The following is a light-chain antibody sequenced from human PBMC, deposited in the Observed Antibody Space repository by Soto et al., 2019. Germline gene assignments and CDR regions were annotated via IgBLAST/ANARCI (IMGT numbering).Light chain of an antibody. CDR2: DAS. J-gene: IGKJ4*01. CDR3: QQRSNWLT. V-gene: IGKV3D-11*01. CDR1: QGVSSY. Sequence: EIVLTQSPATLSLSPGERATLSCRASQGVSSYLAWYHQNPGQAPRLLIYDASNRATGIPARFSGSGPGTDFTLTISSLEPEDFAVYYCQQRSNWLTFGGGTKVEIK.